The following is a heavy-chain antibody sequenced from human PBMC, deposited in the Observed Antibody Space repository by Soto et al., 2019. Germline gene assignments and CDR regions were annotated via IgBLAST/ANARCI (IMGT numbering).Heavy chain of an antibody. J-gene: IGHJ4*02. CDR1: GFTFSSYG. CDR2: IWYDGSNK. CDR3: ARDRSGDSDFDY. Sequence: GESLKISCAASGFTFSSYGMHWVRQAPGKGLEWVAVIWYDGSNKYYADSVKGRFTISRDNSKNTLYLQMNSLRAEDTAVYYCARDRSGDSDFDYWGQGTLVTVSS. D-gene: IGHD4-17*01. V-gene: IGHV3-33*01.